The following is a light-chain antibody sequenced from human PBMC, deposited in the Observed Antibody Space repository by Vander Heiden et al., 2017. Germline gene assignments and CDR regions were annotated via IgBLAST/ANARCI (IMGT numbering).Light chain of an antibody. CDR2: DAS. CDR3: QQRSNWPAA. J-gene: IGKJ4*01. V-gene: IGKV3-11*02. Sequence: EIVLTQSPPTLSLSPGERATLSCRASQSVSSYLAWYQQKPGQAPRLLIYDASNRAAGVPARFSGSGSEGDFTLTSSSLEPEDFAIYYCQQRSNWPAAFGGGTMVEIK. CDR1: QSVSSY.